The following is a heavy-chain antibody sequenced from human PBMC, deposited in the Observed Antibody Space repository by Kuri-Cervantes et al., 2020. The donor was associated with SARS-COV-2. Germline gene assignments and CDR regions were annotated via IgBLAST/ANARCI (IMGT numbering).Heavy chain of an antibody. CDR3: ARERYYSGHYGMDV. CDR2: IGSSSII. D-gene: IGHD3-10*01. Sequence: GESLKISCAASGFTFSDYSMNWVRQAPGKGLEWVSYIGSSSIIYYADSMKGRFTIFRDNAKNSLSLQMNSLRAEDTAVYYCARERYYSGHYGMDVWGQGTTVTVSS. CDR1: GFTFSDYS. J-gene: IGHJ6*02. V-gene: IGHV3-48*01.